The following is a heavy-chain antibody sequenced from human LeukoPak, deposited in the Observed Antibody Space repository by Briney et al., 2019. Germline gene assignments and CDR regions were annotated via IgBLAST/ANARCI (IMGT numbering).Heavy chain of an antibody. CDR1: GYTFTSYD. CDR3: ARGQWDVVVPAAIDAFDI. V-gene: IGHV1-8*03. J-gene: IGHJ3*02. Sequence: ASVKVSCKASGYTFTSYDINWVRQATGQGLEWMGWMNPNSGNTGYAQKFQGRVTITRNTSISTAYMELSGLRSEDTAVYYCARGQWDVVVPAAIDAFDIWGQGTMVTVSS. D-gene: IGHD2-2*01. CDR2: MNPNSGNT.